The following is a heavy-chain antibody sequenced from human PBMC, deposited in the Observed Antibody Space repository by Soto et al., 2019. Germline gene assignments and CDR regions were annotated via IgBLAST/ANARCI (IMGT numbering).Heavy chain of an antibody. Sequence: PGGSLRLSCAASGFTFSRSWMTWVRQAPGKGLEWVARIKQDGSETYYVDSVKGRFSISRDNDKNSLFLQMDSLRVDDTGVYYCAMNAISLHVRGQGNKVTLSS. D-gene: IGHD3-16*01. J-gene: IGHJ6*02. V-gene: IGHV3-7*01. CDR2: IKQDGSET. CDR3: AMNAISLHV. CDR1: GFTFSRSW.